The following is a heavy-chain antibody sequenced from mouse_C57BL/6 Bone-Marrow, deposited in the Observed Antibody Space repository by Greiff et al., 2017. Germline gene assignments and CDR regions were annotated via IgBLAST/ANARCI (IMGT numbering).Heavy chain of an antibody. CDR2: INPYNGGT. CDR3: AILQLGYYYAMDY. Sequence: EVQLQQSGPVLVKPGASVKMSCKASGYTFTDYYMNWVKQSHGKSLEWIGVINPYNGGTSYNQKFKGKATLTVDKSSSTAYMELNSLTSEDSAVYYCAILQLGYYYAMDYWGQGTSVTVSS. D-gene: IGHD4-1*02. V-gene: IGHV1-19*01. J-gene: IGHJ4*01. CDR1: GYTFTDYY.